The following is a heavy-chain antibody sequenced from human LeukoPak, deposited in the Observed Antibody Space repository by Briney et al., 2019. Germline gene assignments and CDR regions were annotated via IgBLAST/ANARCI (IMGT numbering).Heavy chain of an antibody. V-gene: IGHV1-2*04. CDR3: ARGLRRITMVRGGLNWFDP. J-gene: IGHJ5*02. CDR2: INPNSGGT. Sequence: ASVKVSCKASGYTFTGYYMHWVRQAPGQGLEWMGWINPNSGGTNYAQKFQGWVTMTRDTSISTAYMELSRLRSDDTAVYYCARGLRRITMVRGGLNWFDPWGQGTLVTVSS. D-gene: IGHD3-10*01. CDR1: GYTFTGYY.